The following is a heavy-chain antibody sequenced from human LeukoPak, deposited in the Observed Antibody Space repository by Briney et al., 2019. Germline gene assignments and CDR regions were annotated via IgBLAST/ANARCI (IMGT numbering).Heavy chain of an antibody. CDR1: LFTFSSYI. J-gene: IGHJ4*02. CDR2: ISSSSSYI. D-gene: IGHD4-17*01. CDR3: ARPEAYGDYG. V-gene: IGHV3-21*01. Sequence: PVGSLRLSCAASLFTFSSYIINWVRQAPGKGLEWVSSISSSSSYIYYADSVMGRFTISGDNAKNSLYLQMNSLRAEDTDVYYCARPEAYGDYGWGQGTLVTVSS.